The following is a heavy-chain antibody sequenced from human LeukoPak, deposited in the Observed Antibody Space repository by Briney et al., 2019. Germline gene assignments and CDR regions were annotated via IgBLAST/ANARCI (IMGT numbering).Heavy chain of an antibody. Sequence: GGSLRLSCAASGFTFSSYWMSWVRQAPGKGLEWVAYIKQDGSEKYYVDSVKGRFTISRDNAKNSLYLQMNSLRAEDTAVYYCARDLPITMIDLGLLSAFDIWGQGTMVTVSS. CDR2: IKQDGSEK. CDR1: GFTFSSYW. J-gene: IGHJ3*02. D-gene: IGHD3-22*01. V-gene: IGHV3-7*01. CDR3: ARDLPITMIDLGLLSAFDI.